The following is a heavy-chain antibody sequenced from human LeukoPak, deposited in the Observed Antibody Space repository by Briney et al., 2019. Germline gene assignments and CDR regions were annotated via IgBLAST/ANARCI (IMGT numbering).Heavy chain of an antibody. CDR1: GYTFSSYD. CDR3: ARGPPNWGYDY. Sequence: ASVKVSCKASGYTFSSYDFNWVRQATGQRPEWMGWMSPNSGDTGYAQKFQDRVTMTRNTSISTAYMELSSLRSDDTAVYYCARGPPNWGYDYWGPGTLVTVSS. V-gene: IGHV1-8*01. D-gene: IGHD7-27*01. CDR2: MSPNSGDT. J-gene: IGHJ4*02.